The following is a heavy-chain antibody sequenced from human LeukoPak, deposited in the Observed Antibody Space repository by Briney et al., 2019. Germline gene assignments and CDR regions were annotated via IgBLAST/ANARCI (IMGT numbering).Heavy chain of an antibody. CDR3: ARPSRDGYRYTFDY. CDR2: IYHSGST. Sequence: SETLSLTCTVSGGSISSSSYYWSWIRQPPGKGLEWIGYIYHSGSTNYNPSLKSRVTISVDTSKNQLSLKLSSVTAADTAVYYCARPSRDGYRYTFDYWGQGTLVTVSS. J-gene: IGHJ4*02. V-gene: IGHV4-61*01. CDR1: GGSISSSSYY. D-gene: IGHD5-24*01.